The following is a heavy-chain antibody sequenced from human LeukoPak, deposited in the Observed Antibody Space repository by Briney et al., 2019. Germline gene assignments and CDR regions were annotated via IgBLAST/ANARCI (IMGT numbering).Heavy chain of an antibody. J-gene: IGHJ5*02. Sequence: SETLSLTCAVYGGSFSGYYWSWIRQPPGKGLEWIGSVYYSGRTYYNPSLKSRVTISVDTSKNQFSLKLSSVTAADTAVYYCARLNSGGSPRGFDPWGQGTLVTVSS. CDR1: GGSFSGYY. D-gene: IGHD1-26*01. V-gene: IGHV4-34*01. CDR2: VYYSGRT. CDR3: ARLNSGGSPRGFDP.